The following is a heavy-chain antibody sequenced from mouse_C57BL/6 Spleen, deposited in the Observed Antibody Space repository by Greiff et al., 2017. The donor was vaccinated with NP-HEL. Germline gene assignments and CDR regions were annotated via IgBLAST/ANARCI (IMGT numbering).Heavy chain of an antibody. J-gene: IGHJ1*03. CDR1: GYSITSGYY. CDR3: ARVPNPLDSSGYGYFDV. D-gene: IGHD3-2*02. V-gene: IGHV3-6*01. Sequence: VQLQQSGPGLVKPSQSLSLTCSVTGYSITSGYYWNWIRQFPGNKLEWMGYISYDGSNNYNPSLKNRISITRDTSKNQFFLKLNSVTTEDTATYYCARVPNPLDSSGYGYFDVWGTGTTVTVSS. CDR2: ISYDGSN.